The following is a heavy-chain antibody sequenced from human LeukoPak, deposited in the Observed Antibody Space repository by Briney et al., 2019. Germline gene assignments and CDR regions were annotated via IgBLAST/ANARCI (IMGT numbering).Heavy chain of an antibody. V-gene: IGHV3-30*03. D-gene: IGHD5-18*01. J-gene: IGHJ4*02. CDR3: APLAALRGYSYGQVPPVPY. Sequence: GRSLRLSCADSGFTFSSYGMHWVRQAPGKGLEWVAVISYDGSNKYYADSVKGRFTISRDNSKNTLYLQMNSLRAEDTAVYYCAPLAALRGYSYGQVPPVPYWGQGTLVTVSS. CDR2: ISYDGSNK. CDR1: GFTFSSYG.